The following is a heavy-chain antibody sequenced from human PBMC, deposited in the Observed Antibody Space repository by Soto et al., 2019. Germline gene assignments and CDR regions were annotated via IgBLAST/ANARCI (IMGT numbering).Heavy chain of an antibody. CDR3: ARAAGYCSGGSCYTYYYGMDV. CDR2: IIPIFGTA. CDR1: GGTFSSYA. Sequence: QVQLVQSGAEVKKPGSSVKVSCKASGGTFSSYAISWVRQAPGQGLEWMGGIIPIFGTANYAQKFQGRVTITADESTSTADMELSSLRSEDTAVYYCARAAGYCSGGSCYTYYYGMDVWGQGTTVTVSS. J-gene: IGHJ6*02. V-gene: IGHV1-69*01. D-gene: IGHD2-15*01.